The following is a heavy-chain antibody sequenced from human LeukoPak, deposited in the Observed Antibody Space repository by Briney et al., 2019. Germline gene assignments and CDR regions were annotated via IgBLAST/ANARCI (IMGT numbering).Heavy chain of an antibody. V-gene: IGHV3-48*04. D-gene: IGHD3-10*02. CDR3: AELGITMIGGV. J-gene: IGHJ6*04. CDR2: ISSSGSTI. Sequence: GGSLRLSCAASGFTFSSYSMFWVRQAPGKGLEWVSYISSSGSTIYYADSVKGRFTISRDNAKNSLYLQMNSLRAEDTAVYYCAELGITMIGGVWGKGTTVTISS. CDR1: GFTFSSYS.